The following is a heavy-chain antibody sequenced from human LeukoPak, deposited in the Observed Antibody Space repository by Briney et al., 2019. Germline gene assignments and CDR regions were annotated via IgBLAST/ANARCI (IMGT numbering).Heavy chain of an antibody. CDR1: EYSFPNYC. Sequence: GESLKISCKHSEYSFPNYCIGWVRQMPGKGLEWMGIIYPADSDTRYSPSFRGQVTISADKSISTAYLQWSSLKASDTAMYYCARQSGDYSYYYYMDVWGKGTTVTISS. CDR2: IYPADSDT. V-gene: IGHV5-51*01. J-gene: IGHJ6*03. CDR3: ARQSGDYSYYYYMDV. D-gene: IGHD2-21*02.